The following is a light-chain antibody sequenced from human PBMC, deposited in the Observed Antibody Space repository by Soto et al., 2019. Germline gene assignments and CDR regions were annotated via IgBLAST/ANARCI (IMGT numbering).Light chain of an antibody. CDR3: SSYTSSITYV. CDR2: DVS. V-gene: IGLV2-14*01. J-gene: IGLJ1*01. Sequence: QSALTQPASVSGSPGQSITISCTGTSSDVGGYHYVSWYQQYPGKAPKVMIYDVSNRPSGVSNRFSGSKSGTTASLTISGLQAEDEADYYCSSYTSSITYVFGTGTKATVL. CDR1: SSDVGGYHY.